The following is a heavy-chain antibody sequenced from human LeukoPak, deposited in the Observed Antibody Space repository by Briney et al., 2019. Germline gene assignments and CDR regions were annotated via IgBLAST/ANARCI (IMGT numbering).Heavy chain of an antibody. CDR1: GGSISSSSYY. V-gene: IGHV4-39*07. D-gene: IGHD6-19*01. CDR2: INHSGST. CDR3: ARGGRPQWLPSSGSSSTGNWFDP. J-gene: IGHJ5*02. Sequence: KPSETLSLTCTVSGGSISSSSYYWGWIRQPPGKGLEWIGEINHSGSTNYNPSLKSRVTISVDTSKNQFSLKLSSVTAADTAVYYCARGGRPQWLPSSGSSSTGNWFDPWGQGTLVTVSS.